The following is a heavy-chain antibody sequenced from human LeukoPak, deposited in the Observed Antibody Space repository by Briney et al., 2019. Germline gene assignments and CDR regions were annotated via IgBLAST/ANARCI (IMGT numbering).Heavy chain of an antibody. D-gene: IGHD6-19*01. Sequence: GGSLRLSCAASGFISDDYAMHWARQAPGKGLEWVSGISWNSGGIGYADSVKGRFTISRDNAKKSLYLQMNSLRAEDTALYYCAKDFYRAVAGSIGFWGQGILVTVSS. J-gene: IGHJ4*02. CDR2: ISWNSGGI. CDR3: AKDFYRAVAGSIGF. CDR1: GFISDDYA. V-gene: IGHV3-9*02.